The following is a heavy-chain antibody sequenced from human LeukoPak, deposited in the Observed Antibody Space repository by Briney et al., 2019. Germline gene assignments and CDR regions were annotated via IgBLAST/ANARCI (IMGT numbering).Heavy chain of an antibody. CDR3: VTDDTEY. V-gene: IGHV3-15*01. CDR1: GLAFSNAR. CDR2: IRSKIDGETT. Sequence: GGSLRLSCAASGLAFSNARMSWVRQAPGKGLECIGRIRSKIDGETTDYAAPVKGRFTIPRDDSRNTLYLQMNSLKSEDSAVYYCVTDDTEYWGQGTLVSVSS. J-gene: IGHJ4*02.